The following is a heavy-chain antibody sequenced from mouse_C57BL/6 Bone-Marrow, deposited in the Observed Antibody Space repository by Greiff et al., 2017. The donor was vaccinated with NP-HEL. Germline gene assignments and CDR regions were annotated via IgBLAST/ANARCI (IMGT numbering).Heavy chain of an antibody. CDR3: ARCSSSSNFDY. V-gene: IGHV1-4*01. J-gene: IGHJ2*01. Sequence: VQLVESGAELARPGASVKMSCKASGYTFTSYTMHWVKQRPGQGLEWIGYINPSSGYTKYNQKFKDKATLTADKSSSTAYMQLSSLTSEDSAVYYCARCSSSSNFDYWGQGTTLTVSS. D-gene: IGHD1-1*01. CDR2: INPSSGYT. CDR1: GYTFTSYT.